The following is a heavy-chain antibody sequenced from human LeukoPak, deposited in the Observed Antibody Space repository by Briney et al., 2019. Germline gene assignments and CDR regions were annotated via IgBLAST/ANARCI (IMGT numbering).Heavy chain of an antibody. D-gene: IGHD6-19*01. CDR1: GFTFSSYG. CDR2: ISYDGSNK. CDR3: AREERGVAGIDH. J-gene: IGHJ4*02. Sequence: PGGSLRLSCAGSGFTFSSYGMHWVRQAPGKGLEWVAVISYDGSNKFYADSVKGRFTISRDNSRDTLYLQMNSLTPDDSAVYHCAREERGVAGIDHWGQGTLVTVSS. V-gene: IGHV3-30*03.